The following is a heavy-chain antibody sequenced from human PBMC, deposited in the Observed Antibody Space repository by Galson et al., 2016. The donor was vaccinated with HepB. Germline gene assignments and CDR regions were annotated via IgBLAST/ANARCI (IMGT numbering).Heavy chain of an antibody. CDR1: GYTFTNYW. CDR2: IYPGDSDT. CDR3: ARLDQGCMAMRRTCYDVCHM. V-gene: IGHV5-51*01. J-gene: IGHJ3*02. D-gene: IGHD2-2*01. Sequence: QSGAEVKKPGESLKISCKDSGYTFTNYWIGWVRQMPGKGLECMGIIYPGDSDTKYSPSFQGQVTISVDKSISTAYLQRSSLKASDTAMYYCARLDQGCMAMRRTCYDVCHMWGQGTMVTVSS.